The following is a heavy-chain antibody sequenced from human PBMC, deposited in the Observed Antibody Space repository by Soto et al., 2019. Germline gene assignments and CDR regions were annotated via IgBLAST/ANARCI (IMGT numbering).Heavy chain of an antibody. Sequence: HPGGSLRLSCAASGFTFSSYAMHWVRQAPGKGLEWVAVISYDGSNKYYADSVKGRFTISRDNSKNTLYLQMNSLRAEDTAVYYCARSSIAARPSDYRGQGTLVTVSS. CDR1: GFTFSSYA. D-gene: IGHD6-6*01. CDR3: ARSSIAARPSDY. CDR2: ISYDGSNK. J-gene: IGHJ4*02. V-gene: IGHV3-30-3*01.